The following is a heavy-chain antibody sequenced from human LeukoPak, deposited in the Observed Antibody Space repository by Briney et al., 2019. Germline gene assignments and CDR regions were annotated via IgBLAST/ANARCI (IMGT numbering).Heavy chain of an antibody. CDR1: GGSISSSSYY. Sequence: SETLSLTCTVSGGSISSSSYYWGWIRQPPGKGLEWIGSIYYSGSTYYNPSLKSRVTISVDTSKNQFSLKLSSVTAADTAVYYCARHDSYSGSGDYWGQGTLVTVSS. CDR3: ARHDSYSGSGDY. J-gene: IGHJ4*02. V-gene: IGHV4-39*01. D-gene: IGHD1-26*01. CDR2: IYYSGST.